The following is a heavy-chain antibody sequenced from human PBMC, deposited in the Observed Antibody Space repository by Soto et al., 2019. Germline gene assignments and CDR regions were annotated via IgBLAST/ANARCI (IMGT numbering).Heavy chain of an antibody. Sequence: PVGSLRLSCASSVCTFSSYAMHCVRHSPGKWLEWVAVISYDGSNKYYADSVKGRFTNSRDNSKNTLYLQMNSLRAEDTAVYYCARDPGYSYGYETQYNWFEPLGQGTLVNVSS. CDR1: VCTFSSYA. D-gene: IGHD5-18*01. CDR2: ISYDGSNK. J-gene: IGHJ5*02. CDR3: ARDPGYSYGYETQYNWFEP. V-gene: IGHV3-30-3*01.